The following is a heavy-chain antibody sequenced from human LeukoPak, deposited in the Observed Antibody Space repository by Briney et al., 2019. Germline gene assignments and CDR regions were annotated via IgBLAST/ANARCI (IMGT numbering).Heavy chain of an antibody. V-gene: IGHV3-53*01. CDR1: GFTVSSNY. CDR3: ARVPYYDSSGYDDWYFDL. CDR2: IYSGGST. D-gene: IGHD3-22*01. Sequence: GGSLRPSCAASGFTVSSNYMSWVRQAPGKGLEWVSVIYSGGSTYYADSVKGRFTISRDNSKNTLYLQMNSLRAEDTAVYYCARVPYYDSSGYDDWYFDLWGRGTLVTVSS. J-gene: IGHJ2*01.